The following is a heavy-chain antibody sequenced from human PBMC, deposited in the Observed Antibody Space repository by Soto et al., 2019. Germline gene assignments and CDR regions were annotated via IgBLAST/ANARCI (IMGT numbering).Heavy chain of an antibody. CDR3: AREFYPGYSSSWVDY. Sequence: GASVKVSFKASGYTFTSYYMHWVRQAPGQGLEWMGIINPSGGSTSYAQKFQGRVTMTRDTSTSTVYMELSSLRSEDTAVYYCAREFYPGYSSSWVDYWGQGTLVTVSS. J-gene: IGHJ4*02. D-gene: IGHD6-13*01. V-gene: IGHV1-46*01. CDR1: GYTFTSYY. CDR2: INPSGGST.